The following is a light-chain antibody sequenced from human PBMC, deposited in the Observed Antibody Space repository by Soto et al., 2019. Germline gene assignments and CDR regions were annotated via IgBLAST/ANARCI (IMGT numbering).Light chain of an antibody. Sequence: EIVLTQSPATLSLSPGERATLSCRASQSVSSYLAWYQQKPGQAPRLLIYDASNRATGIPARFSGSGSGTAFTLTLSSLEPEDFAVYYCQQRSNWSWTFGQGTKVEIK. CDR3: QQRSNWSWT. V-gene: IGKV3-11*01. CDR2: DAS. J-gene: IGKJ1*01. CDR1: QSVSSY.